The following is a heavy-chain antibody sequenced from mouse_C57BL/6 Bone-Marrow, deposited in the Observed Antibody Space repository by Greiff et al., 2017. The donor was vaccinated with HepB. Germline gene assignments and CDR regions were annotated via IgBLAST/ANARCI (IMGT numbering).Heavy chain of an antibody. V-gene: IGHV1-69*01. CDR1: GYTFTSYW. CDR2: IDPSDSYT. D-gene: IGHD2-2*01. CDR3: AREGYYGYLDY. J-gene: IGHJ4*01. Sequence: QVQLQQPGAELVMPGASVKLSCKASGYTFTSYWMHWVKQRPGQGLEWIGEIDPSDSYTNYNQKFKGKSTLTVDKSSSTAYMQLSSLTSEDSAVYSCAREGYYGYLDYWGQGTSVTVSS.